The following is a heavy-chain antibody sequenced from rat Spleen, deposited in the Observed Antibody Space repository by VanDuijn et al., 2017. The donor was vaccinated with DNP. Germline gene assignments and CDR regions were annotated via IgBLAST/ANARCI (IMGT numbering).Heavy chain of an antibody. Sequence: EVKLVESGGGLVQPGRSLKLSCAASGFTFSSFAMAWVRQAPTKGLEWVASISFDGGNTYYRDSVKGRFTISRDNAKSSLYLQMDSLRSEDTSTYYCAKDTYYGGWSDYFDYWGQGVMVTVSS. J-gene: IGHJ2*01. V-gene: IGHV5-20*01. CDR1: GFTFSSFA. CDR3: AKDTYYGGWSDYFDY. D-gene: IGHD1-11*01. CDR2: ISFDGGNT.